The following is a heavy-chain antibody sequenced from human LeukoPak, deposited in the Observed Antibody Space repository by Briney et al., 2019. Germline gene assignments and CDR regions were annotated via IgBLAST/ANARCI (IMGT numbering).Heavy chain of an antibody. D-gene: IGHD3-16*02. J-gene: IGHJ4*02. Sequence: GGSLRLSCAASGFTFSNAWMNWVRQAPGKGLEWVSSISSSSSYIYYADSVKGRFTISRDNAKNSLYLQMNSLRAEDTAVYYCARVGVWGSYRYRKEPNWGQGTLVTVSS. CDR3: ARVGVWGSYRYRKEPN. CDR2: ISSSSSYI. V-gene: IGHV3-21*01. CDR1: GFTFSNAW.